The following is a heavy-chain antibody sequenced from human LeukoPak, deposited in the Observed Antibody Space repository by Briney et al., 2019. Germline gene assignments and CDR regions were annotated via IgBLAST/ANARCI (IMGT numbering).Heavy chain of an antibody. V-gene: IGHV1-18*01. J-gene: IGHJ6*02. D-gene: IGHD2-15*01. Sequence: AASVKVSCKASGYTFTSYGISWVRQAPGQGLEWMVWISAYNGNTNYAQKLQGRVTMTTDTSTSTAYMELRSLRSDDTAVYYCAREPVVVVAPIYGMDVWGQGTTVTVSS. CDR3: AREPVVVVAPIYGMDV. CDR2: ISAYNGNT. CDR1: GYTFTSYG.